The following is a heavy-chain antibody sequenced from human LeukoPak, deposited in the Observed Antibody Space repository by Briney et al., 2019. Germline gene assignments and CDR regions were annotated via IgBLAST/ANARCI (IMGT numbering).Heavy chain of an antibody. CDR3: ASDYVDTAMVRGDYFDY. CDR1: GYTFTGYY. V-gene: IGHV1-2*02. Sequence: ASVKVSCKASGYTFTGYYMHWVRQDPGQGLEWMGWINPHSGGTNYAQKFQGRVTMTRDTSISTDDMGLSRLRSDDTAVYYCASDYVDTAMVRGDYFDYWGQGTLVTVSS. CDR2: INPHSGGT. D-gene: IGHD5-18*01. J-gene: IGHJ4*02.